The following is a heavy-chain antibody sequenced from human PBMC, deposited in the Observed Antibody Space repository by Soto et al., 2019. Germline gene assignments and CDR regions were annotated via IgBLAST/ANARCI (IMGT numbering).Heavy chain of an antibody. V-gene: IGHV3-23*01. CDR2: ILVGGST. J-gene: IGHJ3*02. CDR1: GFICSSYD. CDR3: AKATATSGGAFEI. D-gene: IGHD1-1*01. Sequence: GGSLRLSCAVSGFICSSYDLSCVRQDPGKGLEWFSTILVGGSTHYEDSVKGRFTISRDTSKNTVYPQMNRLTAGDTAVYYCAKATATSGGAFEIYGQGTMVTVSS.